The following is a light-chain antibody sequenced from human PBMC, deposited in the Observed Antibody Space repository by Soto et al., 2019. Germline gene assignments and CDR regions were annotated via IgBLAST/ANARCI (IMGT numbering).Light chain of an antibody. J-gene: IGLJ2*01. CDR2: QDS. Sequence: SYELTQPPSVSVSPGQTASITCSGDKLGDKYACWYQQKPGQSPVLVIYQDSKRPSGIPERFSGSNSGNTATLTISGTQAMDEADLFCQAWDSSPGVFGGGTKVTVL. CDR3: QAWDSSPGV. V-gene: IGLV3-1*01. CDR1: KLGDKY.